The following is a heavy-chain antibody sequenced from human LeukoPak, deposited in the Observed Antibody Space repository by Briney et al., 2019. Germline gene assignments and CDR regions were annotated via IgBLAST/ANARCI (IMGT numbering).Heavy chain of an antibody. CDR2: INPNSGGT. D-gene: IGHD1-26*01. J-gene: IGHJ4*02. CDR3: ARVLSGGSYFFDY. CDR1: GYIFIDYY. V-gene: IGHV1-2*06. Sequence: GASVKVSCQASGYIFIDYYMHWVRQATGQGLEWMGRINPNSGGTNYAQKFQGRVTMTSDTSISTAYMELSRLTSDDTAVYYCARVLSGGSYFFDYWGQGTLVTVSS.